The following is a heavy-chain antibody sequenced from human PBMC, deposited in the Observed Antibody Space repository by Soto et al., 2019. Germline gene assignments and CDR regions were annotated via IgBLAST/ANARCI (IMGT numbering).Heavy chain of an antibody. Sequence: QVQLVESGGGVVQPGTYLRLSCAASGFTFSFYGMHWVRQAPGKGLEWVEFIWFDGNIKNYADSVKGRFTISRDNSENTLYLQMNSLRAEDTAVYYCTRWGGSATVPYCDYWGQGALVTVSS. CDR2: IWFDGNIK. V-gene: IGHV3-33*01. CDR1: GFTFSFYG. J-gene: IGHJ4*02. D-gene: IGHD4-4*01. CDR3: TRWGGSATVPYCDY.